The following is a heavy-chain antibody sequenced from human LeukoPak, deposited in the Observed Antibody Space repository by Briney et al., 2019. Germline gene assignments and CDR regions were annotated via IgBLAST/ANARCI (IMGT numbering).Heavy chain of an antibody. CDR3: ARDYYGSGSYHYDY. V-gene: IGHV3-11*05. Sequence: GGSLRLSCAASGFTFSDYYMTWIRQAPGKGLEWVSYISSSGTYINYADSVKGRFTISRDNAKNSLYLQMNSLRGEDTAVYYCARDYYGSGSYHYDYWGQGTLVTVSS. CDR2: ISSSGTYI. J-gene: IGHJ4*02. D-gene: IGHD3-10*01. CDR1: GFTFSDYY.